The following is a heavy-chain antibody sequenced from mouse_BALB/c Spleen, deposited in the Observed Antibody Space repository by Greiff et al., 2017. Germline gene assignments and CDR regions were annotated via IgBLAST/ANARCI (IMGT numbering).Heavy chain of an antibody. V-gene: IGHV5-6-5*01. D-gene: IGHD2-3*01. CDR3: ARVDGYYVNFDD. Sequence: EVKVVESGGGLVKPGGSLKLSCAASGFTFSSYAMSWVRQTPEKRLEWVASISSGGSTYYPDSVKGRFTISRDNARNILYLQMSSLRSEDTAMYYCARVDGYYVNFDDWGQGTTLTVSS. CDR2: ISSGGST. J-gene: IGHJ2*01. CDR1: GFTFSSYA.